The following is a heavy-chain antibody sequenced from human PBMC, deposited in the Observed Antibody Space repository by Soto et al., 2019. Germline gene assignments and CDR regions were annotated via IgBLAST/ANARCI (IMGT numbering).Heavy chain of an antibody. CDR2: INSDGSVS. D-gene: IGHD2-15*01. V-gene: IGHV3-74*01. J-gene: IGHJ6*03. CDR1: GFTFSNYW. Sequence: EVQLVKSGGGLVQPGGSLRLSCAASGFTFSNYWMYWVRQAPGKGLVWVSRINSDGSVSSYADSVKGRLTISRDNVKNTLYLQMDSLRAEDTAVYYCARGDCVGGPCYSLAGSFYYYMDVWGKGTTVTVFS. CDR3: ARGDCVGGPCYSLAGSFYYYMDV.